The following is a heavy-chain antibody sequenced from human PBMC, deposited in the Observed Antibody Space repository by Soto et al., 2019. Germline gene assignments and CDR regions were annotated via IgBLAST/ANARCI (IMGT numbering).Heavy chain of an antibody. CDR1: GFTFSDYY. J-gene: IGHJ4*02. CDR2: ISTSSSTT. D-gene: IGHD2-15*01. CDR3: AREDRGYGSGGTCYRFDY. V-gene: IGHV3-11*05. Sequence: QVQFVESGGGLVRPGGSLRLSCAASGFTFSDYYMSWIRQAPGKGLEWVSYISTSSSTTNYADSVKGRFPISRDNAKTSLYLQMNSLRAEDTAVYYCAREDRGYGSGGTCYRFDYWGQGTLVTVSS.